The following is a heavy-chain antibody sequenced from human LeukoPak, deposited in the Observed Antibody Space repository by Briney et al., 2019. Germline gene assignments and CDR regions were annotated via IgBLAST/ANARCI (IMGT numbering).Heavy chain of an antibody. V-gene: IGHV3-33*01. J-gene: IGHJ6*02. CDR1: GFTFSSYG. Sequence: GGSPRLSCAASGFTFSSYGMHWVRQAPGKGLEWVAVIWYDGSNKYYADSVKGRFTISRDNSKNTLYLQMNSLRAEDTAVYYCAREDDSSGYYYYYYGMDVWGQGTTVTVSS. D-gene: IGHD3-22*01. CDR3: AREDDSSGYYYYYYGMDV. CDR2: IWYDGSNK.